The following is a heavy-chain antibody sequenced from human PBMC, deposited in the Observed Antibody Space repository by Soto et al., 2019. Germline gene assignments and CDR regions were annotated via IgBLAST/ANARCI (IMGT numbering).Heavy chain of an antibody. CDR3: AHQYSYGRQGGSFDY. Sequence: QITLKESGPPLVRPTQTLTLTCTFSGFSLTTSGVGLGWIRQSPGKALEWVALIYWDDDKRYSPSLKSRLTITKDTSKNQVVLTMTNMDPVDTATYYCAHQYSYGRQGGSFDYWGQGTLVTVSS. CDR1: GFSLTTSGVG. V-gene: IGHV2-5*02. J-gene: IGHJ4*02. CDR2: IYWDDDK. D-gene: IGHD5-18*01.